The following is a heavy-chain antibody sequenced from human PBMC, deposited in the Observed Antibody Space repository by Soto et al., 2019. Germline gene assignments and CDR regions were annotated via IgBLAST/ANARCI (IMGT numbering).Heavy chain of an antibody. CDR2: IYYSGST. Sequence: QVQLQESGPGLVKPSETLSLTCTVSGGSISSYYWSWIRQPPGKGLEGIGYIYYSGSTNYNPSLKSRVTISVDTSKNQFSLKLSSVTAADTAVYYCAREVIAVAGLSYYYYGMDVWGQGTTVTVSS. V-gene: IGHV4-59*01. J-gene: IGHJ6*02. D-gene: IGHD6-19*01. CDR3: AREVIAVAGLSYYYYGMDV. CDR1: GGSISSYY.